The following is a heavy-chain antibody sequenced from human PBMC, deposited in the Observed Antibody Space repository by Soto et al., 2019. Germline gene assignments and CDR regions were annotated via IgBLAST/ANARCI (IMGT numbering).Heavy chain of an antibody. V-gene: IGHV3-30*18. CDR3: SKGIAVAGTGYNYYGMDV. Sequence: SLRLSCAASGFTFSNYGIHWVRQAPGKGLEWVAVISYDGSNKYYADSVKGRFTISRDNPKNTLYLQMNSLRADDTAVYYWSKGIAVAGTGYNYYGMDVWGQGTTVTVS. CDR2: ISYDGSNK. CDR1: GFTFSNYG. D-gene: IGHD6-19*01. J-gene: IGHJ6*02.